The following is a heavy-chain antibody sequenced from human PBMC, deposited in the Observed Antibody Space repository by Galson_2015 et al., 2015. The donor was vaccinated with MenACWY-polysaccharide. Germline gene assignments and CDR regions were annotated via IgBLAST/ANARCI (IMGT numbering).Heavy chain of an antibody. V-gene: IGHV3-7*01. CDR1: GFTFSSFW. CDR3: ARDPLDSSGYTRGSVFDL. J-gene: IGHJ2*01. CDR2: IKQDGSEK. D-gene: IGHD3-22*01. Sequence: SLRLSCAASGFTFSSFWMSWVRQAPGRGLEWVAIIKQDGSEKYYVDSVKGRFSISRDNAKNSLYLQMNSLRSEDTAVYYCARDPLDSSGYTRGSVFDLWGRGTRVTGSS.